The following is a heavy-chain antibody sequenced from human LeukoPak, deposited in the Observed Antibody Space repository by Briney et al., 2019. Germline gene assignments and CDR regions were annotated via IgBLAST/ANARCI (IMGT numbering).Heavy chain of an antibody. J-gene: IGHJ5*02. D-gene: IGHD3-16*01. CDR2: IYYSGST. CDR1: GGSISSGSYY. V-gene: IGHV4-39*01. Sequence: SETLSLTCTVSGGSISSGSYYWGWLRQPPGKGLEWIGSIYYSGSTYYNPPLKSRVTISVDTSKNQFSLKLSSVTAADTAVYYCARHFGGNWFDPWGQGTLVTVSS. CDR3: ARHFGGNWFDP.